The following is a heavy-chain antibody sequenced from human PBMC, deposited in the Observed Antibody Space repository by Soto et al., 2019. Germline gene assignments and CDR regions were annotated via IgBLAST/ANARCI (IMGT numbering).Heavy chain of an antibody. CDR2: INPNSGGT. D-gene: IGHD3-10*01. V-gene: IGHV1-2*02. Sequence: GASVEVSCKASGETFTGYYMHWVRQAPGQGLEWMGWINPNSGGTNYAQKFQGRVTMTRDTSISTAYMELSRLRSDDTAVYYCARDYRRGSGSYWGPWGQGTLVTVSS. CDR3: ARDYRRGSGSYWGP. CDR1: GETFTGYY. J-gene: IGHJ5*02.